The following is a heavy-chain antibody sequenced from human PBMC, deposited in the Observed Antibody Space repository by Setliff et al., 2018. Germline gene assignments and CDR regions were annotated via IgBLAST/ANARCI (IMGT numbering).Heavy chain of an antibody. CDR3: ARQTIAMSTIISYFDY. CDR1: SGSISSDNYY. Sequence: SETLSLTCTVSSGSISSDNYYWGWIRQPPGKGLEWIGTLSYNGNAYYTPSLKSRVTISIDTSKNQFSLKLSSVTAADTAVYYCARQTIAMSTIISYFDYWGQGTLVTVSS. V-gene: IGHV4-39*01. D-gene: IGHD3-10*01. CDR2: LSYNGNA. J-gene: IGHJ4*02.